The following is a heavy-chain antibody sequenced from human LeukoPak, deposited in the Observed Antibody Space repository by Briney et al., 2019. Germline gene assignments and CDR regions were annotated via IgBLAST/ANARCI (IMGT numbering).Heavy chain of an antibody. J-gene: IGHJ4*02. V-gene: IGHV3-48*01. Sequence: GGSLRLSCAASGFTFSSYSMNWVRQAPGKGLEWVSYISSVGGTTYYADSVKGRFTVSRDNSKNSLFLQMNSLRAEDTAVHYCTKDGPWLEACNWGQGTLVTVSS. CDR3: TKDGPWLEACN. D-gene: IGHD6-19*01. CDR2: ISSVGGTT. CDR1: GFTFSSYS.